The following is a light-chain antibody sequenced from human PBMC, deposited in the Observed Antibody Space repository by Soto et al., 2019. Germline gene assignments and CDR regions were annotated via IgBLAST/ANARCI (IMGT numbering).Light chain of an antibody. CDR3: GTWDNSLNVVV. CDR1: SSNIGNNF. V-gene: IGLV1-51*01. Sequence: QSVLTQPPSVSAAPGQTVTISCSGSSSNIGNNFVSWYQQFPGTAPKLLIYDNNKRPSGIPDRISGSKSGTSATLGITGLQIGDEADYYCGTWDNSLNVVVFGGGTKVTVL. CDR2: DNN. J-gene: IGLJ2*01.